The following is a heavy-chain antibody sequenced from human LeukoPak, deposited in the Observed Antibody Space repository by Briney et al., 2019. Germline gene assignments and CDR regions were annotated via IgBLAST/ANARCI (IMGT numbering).Heavy chain of an antibody. V-gene: IGHV3-23*01. CDR2: ITSAGAP. J-gene: IGHJ3*01. CDR3: ARDPNGDYIGAFEF. Sequence: GGSLRLSCAASGFTFSNYAVMWVRQAPGQGLEWVSAITSAGAPRYADSVKGRFTISRDNSKNTLYLQMISLRAEDTAQYFCARDPNGDYIGAFEFWGQGTGVTVSS. D-gene: IGHD4-17*01. CDR1: GFTFSNYA.